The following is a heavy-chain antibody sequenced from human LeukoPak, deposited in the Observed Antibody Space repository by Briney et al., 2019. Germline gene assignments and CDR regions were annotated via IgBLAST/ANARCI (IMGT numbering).Heavy chain of an antibody. CDR2: IYTSGSS. CDR1: GGSISSSSYY. V-gene: IGHV4-61*02. D-gene: IGHD5-18*01. CDR3: ASTQKGYTGDYYYYYYMDV. Sequence: PSETLSLTCTVSGGSISSSSYYWSWIRQPAGKGLEWIGRIYTSGSSNYNPSLKSRVTMSVDTSKNQFSLKLSSVTAADTAVYYCASTQKGYTGDYYYYYYMDVWGKGTTVTVSS. J-gene: IGHJ6*03.